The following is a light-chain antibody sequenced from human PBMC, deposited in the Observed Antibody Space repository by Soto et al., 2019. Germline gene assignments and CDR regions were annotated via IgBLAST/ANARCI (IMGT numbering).Light chain of an antibody. CDR2: DVS. CDR1: SSDVGGYNY. CDR3: SSYTSSSTLV. Sequence: QYALTQPASVSGSPGQSITISCTGTSSDVGGYNYVSWYQQHPDKAPKLVIYDVSNRPSGDSNRFSGSKTGNTASLTISALQAEDEADYYCSSYTSSSTLVFGGGTKLTVL. J-gene: IGLJ2*01. V-gene: IGLV2-14*01.